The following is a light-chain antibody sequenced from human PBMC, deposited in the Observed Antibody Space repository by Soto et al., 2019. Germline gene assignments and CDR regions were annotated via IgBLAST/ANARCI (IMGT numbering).Light chain of an antibody. CDR1: QGISNY. J-gene: IGKJ3*01. CDR3: QGHNQRPPVT. Sequence: DIQMTQSPSSLSASVGDRVTITCRASQGISNYLAWYQQRPGKVPKLLIYAASTLQSCVPSRFSGSGSGTDFPLTINSLNPEAHATYYCQGHNQRPPVTIVPRTK. V-gene: IGKV1-27*01. CDR2: AAS.